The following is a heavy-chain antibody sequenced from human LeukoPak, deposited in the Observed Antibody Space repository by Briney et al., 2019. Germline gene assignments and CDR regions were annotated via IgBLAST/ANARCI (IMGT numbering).Heavy chain of an antibody. CDR3: ARDPPRYCSSTSCYGWFDP. CDR1: GGTFSSYA. J-gene: IGHJ5*02. D-gene: IGHD2-2*01. Sequence: SVKVSCKASGGTFSSYAISWVRQAPGQGFEWMGGIIPIFGTANYAQKFQGRVTITADESTSTAYMELSSLRSEDTAVYYCARDPPRYCSSTSCYGWFDPWGQGTLVTVSS. V-gene: IGHV1-69*01. CDR2: IIPIFGTA.